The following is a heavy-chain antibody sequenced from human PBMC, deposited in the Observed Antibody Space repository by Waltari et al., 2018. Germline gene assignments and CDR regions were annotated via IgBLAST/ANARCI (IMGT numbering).Heavy chain of an antibody. V-gene: IGHV3-7*04. D-gene: IGHD1-20*01. CDR3: ARDKWNSIGCGRGIYYFDS. J-gene: IGHJ4*02. CDR2: INQNAGKK. Sequence: EVQLVESGGDLVQSGGSLRLSCAASGFTFTDYWMTWVRQTPGKGLEWVATINQNAGKKNYVDAVKGRFTISRDNTKNSLYLQMSNLRVADTAVYYCARDKWNSIGCGRGIYYFDSWGQGARVTVSS. CDR1: GFTFTDYW.